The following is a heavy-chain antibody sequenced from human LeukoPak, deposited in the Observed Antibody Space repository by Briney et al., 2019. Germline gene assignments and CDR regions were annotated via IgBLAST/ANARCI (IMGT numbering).Heavy chain of an antibody. J-gene: IGHJ4*02. CDR2: ISSNGGST. V-gene: IGHV3-64*01. Sequence: GGSLRLSCAASGFTFSSYAMHWVRQAPGKGLEYVSAISSNGGSTYYANSVEGRFTISRDNSKNTLYLQMGSLRAEDMAVYYCARGLGYSYDYWGQGTLVTVSS. CDR3: ARGLGYSYDY. CDR1: GFTFSSYA. D-gene: IGHD5-18*01.